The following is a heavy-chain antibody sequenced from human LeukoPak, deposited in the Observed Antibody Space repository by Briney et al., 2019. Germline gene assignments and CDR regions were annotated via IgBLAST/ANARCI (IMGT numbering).Heavy chain of an antibody. J-gene: IGHJ3*02. D-gene: IGHD3-22*01. Sequence: PGGSLRLSCAASGFTFSSYAMSWVRQAPGKGLEWVSAISGSGGSIYYADSVKGRFIISRDNSKNTLYLQMNSLRAEDTAVYYCAKGVYYDSSAYNAFDIWGQGTMVTVSS. V-gene: IGHV3-23*01. CDR3: AKGVYYDSSAYNAFDI. CDR2: ISGSGGSI. CDR1: GFTFSSYA.